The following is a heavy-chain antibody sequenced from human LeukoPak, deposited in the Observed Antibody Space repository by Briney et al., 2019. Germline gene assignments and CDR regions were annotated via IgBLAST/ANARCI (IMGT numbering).Heavy chain of an antibody. CDR3: ARVFGYSSSSRAPYYYYGMDV. CDR1: GYTFTGYY. CDR2: INPNSGGT. V-gene: IGHV1-2*02. D-gene: IGHD6-6*01. J-gene: IGHJ6*02. Sequence: ASVKVSCKASGYTFTGYYMHWVRQAPGQGLEWMGWINPNSGGTNYAQKFQGRVTMTRDTSISTAYMELSRLRSDDTAVYYCARVFGYSSSSRAPYYYYGMDVWGQGTPVTVSS.